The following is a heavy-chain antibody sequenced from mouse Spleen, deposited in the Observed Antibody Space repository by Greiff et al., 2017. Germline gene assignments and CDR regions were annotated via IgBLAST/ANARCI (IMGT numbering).Heavy chain of an antibody. D-gene: IGHD2-4*01. CDR1: GFTFSSYA. J-gene: IGHJ4*01. V-gene: IGHV5-9-3*01. CDR3: AREGISTMITTEDAMDY. CDR2: ISSGGSYT. Sequence: EVQVVESGGGLVKPGGSLKLSCAASGFTFSSYAMSWVRQTPEKRLEWVATISSGGSYTYYPDSVKGRFTISRDNAKNTLYLQMSSLRSEDTAMYYCAREGISTMITTEDAMDYWGQGTSVTVSS.